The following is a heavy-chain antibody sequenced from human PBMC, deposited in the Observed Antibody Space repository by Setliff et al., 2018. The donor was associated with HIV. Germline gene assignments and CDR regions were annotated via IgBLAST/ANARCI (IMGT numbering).Heavy chain of an antibody. D-gene: IGHD1-1*01. J-gene: IGHJ6*03. CDR3: ARLVSWRYYYYYIDV. CDR2: IYYSGVT. Sequence: PSETLSLTCTVSGGSISSYYWNWIRQPPGKGLEWIGYIYYSGVTKYNPSLKSRVTITVDTSKSQFCLKLSSVTAADTAVYDCARLVSWRYYYYYIDVWGKGTTVTVSS. CDR1: GGSISSYY. V-gene: IGHV4-59*08.